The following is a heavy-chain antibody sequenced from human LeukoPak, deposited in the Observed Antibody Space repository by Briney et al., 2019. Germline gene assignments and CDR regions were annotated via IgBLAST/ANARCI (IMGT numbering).Heavy chain of an antibody. D-gene: IGHD2-2*01. CDR2: IWYDGSNK. V-gene: IGHV3-33*06. Sequence: GGSLRLSCAASGFTFSSYGMHWVRQAPGKGLEWVAVIWYDGSNKYYADSVKGRFTISRDNSKNTLYLQMNSLRAEDTAVYYCAKSENAMDPAAYDDYWGQGTLVTVSS. J-gene: IGHJ4*02. CDR3: AKSENAMDPAAYDDY. CDR1: GFTFSSYG.